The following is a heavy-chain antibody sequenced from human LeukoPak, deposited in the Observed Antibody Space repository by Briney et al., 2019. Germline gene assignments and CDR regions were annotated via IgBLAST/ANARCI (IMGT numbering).Heavy chain of an antibody. D-gene: IGHD3-3*01. V-gene: IGHV3-23*01. CDR2: ISGSGGST. Sequence: GGSLRLSCAASGFTFSSYAMSWVRQAPGKGLEWVSAISGSGGSTYYADSVKGRFTISRDNSKNTLYLQMNSLRAEDTAVYYSAKQGTTYDFWSGRFDYWGQGTLVTVSS. CDR1: GFTFSSYA. J-gene: IGHJ4*02. CDR3: AKQGTTYDFWSGRFDY.